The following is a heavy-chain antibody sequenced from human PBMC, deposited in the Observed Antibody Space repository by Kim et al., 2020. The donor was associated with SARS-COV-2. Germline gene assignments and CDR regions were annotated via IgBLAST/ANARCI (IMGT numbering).Heavy chain of an antibody. CDR3: ARYTGYTGYDLAY. V-gene: IGHV4-59*08. Sequence: SETLSLTCTVSGGSINTYYWSWIRQPPGKGLEWIGYIYYTGSTNYNPSLKSRVTISVDTSKNQFSLKLSSVTAADTAVYYCARYTGYTGYDLAYWGQGTL. CDR1: GGSINTYY. J-gene: IGHJ4*02. D-gene: IGHD5-12*01. CDR2: IYYTGST.